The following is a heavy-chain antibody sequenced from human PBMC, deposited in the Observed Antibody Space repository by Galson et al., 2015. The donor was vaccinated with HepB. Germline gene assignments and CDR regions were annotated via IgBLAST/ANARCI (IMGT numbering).Heavy chain of an antibody. CDR3: ARESPVSGYDWFDAFDI. CDR2: IIPILGIA. D-gene: IGHD5-12*01. Sequence: SVKVSCKASGSTFSSYAISWVRQAPGQGLEWMGRIIPILGIANYAQKFQGRVTITADKSTSTAYMELSSLRSEDTAAYYCARESPVSGYDWFDAFDIWGQGTMVTVSS. V-gene: IGHV1-69*04. J-gene: IGHJ3*02. CDR1: GSTFSSYA.